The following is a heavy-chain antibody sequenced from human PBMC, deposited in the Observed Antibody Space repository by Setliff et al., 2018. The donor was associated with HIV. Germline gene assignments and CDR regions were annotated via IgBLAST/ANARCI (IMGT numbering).Heavy chain of an antibody. CDR2: IYYSGST. J-gene: IGHJ6*02. CDR1: GGSISSGGYY. CDR3: ASGFVIRPFFRGGMDV. V-gene: IGHV4-31*03. Sequence: PSETLSLTCTVSGGSISSGGYYWSWIRQHPGKGLEWIGYIYYSGSTYYNPSLESRVTISVDTSKNHFSLKLSSVTAADTAVYYCASGFVIRPFFRGGMDVWGQGTTVTVSS. D-gene: IGHD2-8*01.